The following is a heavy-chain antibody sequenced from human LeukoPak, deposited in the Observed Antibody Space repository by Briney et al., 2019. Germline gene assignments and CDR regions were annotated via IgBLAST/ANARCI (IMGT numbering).Heavy chain of an antibody. D-gene: IGHD3-22*01. CDR3: AKFQANYYDGSGYGCFDY. Sequence: PGGSLRLSCAASEFTFSRYAMSWVRQAPGKGLEWVSTISGTGGSTYYADSVKGRFTISRDNSKNTMYLQMNSLRAEDTAVYYCAKFQANYYDGSGYGCFDYWGQGTLVTVSS. CDR2: ISGTGGST. J-gene: IGHJ4*02. CDR1: EFTFSRYA. V-gene: IGHV3-23*01.